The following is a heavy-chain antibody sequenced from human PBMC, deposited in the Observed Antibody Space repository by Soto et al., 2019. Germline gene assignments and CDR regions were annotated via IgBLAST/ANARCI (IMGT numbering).Heavy chain of an antibody. CDR3: ARDRGSGGTTWFDP. V-gene: IGHV4-59*11. J-gene: IGHJ5*02. Sequence: SETLSLTCTVSGGSINNHYWSWIRQPPGKGLEWIGYIYYTGSTNYNPSLKSRVTMSVDTSKNQFSLKLSSVTAADTAVYYCARDRGSGGTTWFDPWGQGTLVTVSS. CDR2: IYYTGST. D-gene: IGHD1-7*01. CDR1: GGSINNHY.